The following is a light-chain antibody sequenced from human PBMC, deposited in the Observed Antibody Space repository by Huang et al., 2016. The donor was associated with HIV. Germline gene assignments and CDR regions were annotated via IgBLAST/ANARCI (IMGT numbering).Light chain of an antibody. CDR2: DAS. V-gene: IGKV3-11*01. CDR1: QSVGSY. CDR3: QQRSNRTPTT. Sequence: EIILTQSPATLSLSPGERATLSCRASQSVGSYLAVYQQKPGQAPRLLIYDASNSATGIPARFSGGGSGTDFTLTIRGLEPEDFAVYFCQQRSNRTPTTFGQGTKVE. J-gene: IGKJ1*01.